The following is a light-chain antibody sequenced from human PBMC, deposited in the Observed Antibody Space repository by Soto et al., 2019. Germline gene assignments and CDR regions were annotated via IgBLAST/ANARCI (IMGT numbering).Light chain of an antibody. CDR1: QSVSSN. V-gene: IGKV3-15*01. J-gene: IGKJ1*01. Sequence: EIVMTQSPATLSVSPGKRATISCRTSQSVSSNLAWYQQKPGQAPRLLIYGASTRATGIPARFSGSGSGTEFTLTFSSLQSEDFAVYYCQQYNNWPRTFGQGTKVDIK. CDR2: GAS. CDR3: QQYNNWPRT.